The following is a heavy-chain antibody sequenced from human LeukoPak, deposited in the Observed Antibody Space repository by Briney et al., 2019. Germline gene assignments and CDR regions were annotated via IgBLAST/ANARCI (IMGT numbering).Heavy chain of an antibody. D-gene: IGHD2-2*01. CDR3: ANHRQGVVPAAFDY. J-gene: IGHJ4*02. CDR2: ISYDGSNK. Sequence: GRSLRLSCAASGFTFSSYGMHWVRQAPGKGLEWVAVISYDGSNKYYADSVKGRFTISRDNSKNMLYLQMNSLRAEDTAVYYCANHRQGVVPAAFDYWGQGTLVTVSS. V-gene: IGHV3-30*18. CDR1: GFTFSSYG.